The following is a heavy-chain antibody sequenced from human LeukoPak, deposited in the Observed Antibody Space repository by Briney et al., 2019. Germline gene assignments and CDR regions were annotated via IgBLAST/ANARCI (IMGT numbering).Heavy chain of an antibody. CDR1: GFTFSIYA. J-gene: IGHJ4*02. V-gene: IGHV3-48*01. D-gene: IGHD2-8*01. CDR2: ISSDSINI. CDR3: ARDLGGCTNGLCSYYFDH. Sequence: GGSLRLSCAASGFTFSIYAMNWVRQAPGKGLEWVSYISSDSINIYYSDSVKGRFTISRDNAKNTLYLQMNSLRAEDTAVYYCARDLGGCTNGLCSYYFDHWGQGTLVTVSS.